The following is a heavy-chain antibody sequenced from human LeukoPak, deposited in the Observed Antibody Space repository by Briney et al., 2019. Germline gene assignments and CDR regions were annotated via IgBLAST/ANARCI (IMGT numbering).Heavy chain of an antibody. J-gene: IGHJ4*02. CDR1: GFTLSSYA. Sequence: GRSLRLSCAASGFTLSSYAMHWVRQAPGKGLEWVAVISYDGSNKYYADSVKGRFTISRDNSKNTLYLQMNSLRAEDTAVYYCARANWLYRNFDYWGQGTLVTVSS. CDR2: ISYDGSNK. V-gene: IGHV3-30*04. D-gene: IGHD7-27*01. CDR3: ARANWLYRNFDY.